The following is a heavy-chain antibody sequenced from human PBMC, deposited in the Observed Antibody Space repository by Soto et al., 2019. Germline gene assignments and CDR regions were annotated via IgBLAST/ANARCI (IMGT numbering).Heavy chain of an antibody. CDR2: ISYDGSNK. CDR1: GFTFSSYG. V-gene: IGHV3-30*18. J-gene: IGHJ4*02. Sequence: QVQLVESGGGVVQPGRSLRLSCAASGFTFSSYGMHWVRPAPGKGLEWVAVISYDGSNKYYADSVKGRFTISRDNSKNTLYLQMNSLRAEDTAVYYCAKVESSGFASSWGQGTLVTVSS. CDR3: AKVESSGFASS. D-gene: IGHD5-12*01.